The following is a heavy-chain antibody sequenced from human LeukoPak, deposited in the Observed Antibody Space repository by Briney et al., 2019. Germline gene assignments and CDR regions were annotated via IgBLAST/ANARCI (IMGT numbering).Heavy chain of an antibody. CDR1: GFTFSSYS. V-gene: IGHV3-21*01. CDR2: ISSSSSYI. CDR3: AKIVGAYYFDH. Sequence: KPGGSLRLSCAASGFTFSSYSMNWVRQAPGKGLEWVSSISSSSSYIYYADSVKGRFTISRDNAKNSLYLQMNSLRAEDTAVYYCAKIVGAYYFDHWGQGTLVTVSS. J-gene: IGHJ4*02. D-gene: IGHD1-26*01.